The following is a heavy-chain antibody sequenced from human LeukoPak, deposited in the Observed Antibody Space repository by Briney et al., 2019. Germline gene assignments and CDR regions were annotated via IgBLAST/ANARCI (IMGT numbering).Heavy chain of an antibody. V-gene: IGHV3-30*02. J-gene: IGHJ4*02. D-gene: IGHD1-26*01. CDR3: TTDGVGVEGATYDN. CDR2: IRYDGSNK. Sequence: GGSLRLSCAASGFTFSSYGMHWVRQAPGKGLEWVAFIRYDGSNKYYADSVKGRFTISRDNSKDTLYLQMNSLKTEDTAVYYCTTDGVGVEGATYDNWGQGTLVSVSS. CDR1: GFTFSSYG.